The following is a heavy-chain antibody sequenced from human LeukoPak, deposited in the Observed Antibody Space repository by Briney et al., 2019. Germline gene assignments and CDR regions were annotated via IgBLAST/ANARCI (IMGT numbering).Heavy chain of an antibody. Sequence: PSQTLSLTCTVSGGSISSGSYYWSWIRQPAGKGLEWIGRIYTSGSTNYNPYLKSRVTISVDTSKNQFSLKLSSVTAADTAVYYCARDRGYYDSSGYYYGTEWGQGTLVTVSS. CDR3: ARDRGYYDSSGYYYGTE. CDR1: GGSISSGSYY. V-gene: IGHV4-61*02. J-gene: IGHJ4*02. CDR2: IYTSGST. D-gene: IGHD3-22*01.